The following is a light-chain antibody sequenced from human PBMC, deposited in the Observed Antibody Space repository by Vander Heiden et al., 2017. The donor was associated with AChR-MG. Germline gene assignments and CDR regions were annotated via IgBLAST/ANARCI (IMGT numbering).Light chain of an antibody. CDR1: NLDSKS. Sequence: SSVLTQPPSLSVAPGQTARITCGAKNLDSKSVHWYQQKPGQAPVVVVYDDRDRPSGIPERFSDSKSGNTATLTSSRVEVGDEADYYCQVWDSVIDVTFGGGTKLTGL. CDR3: QVWDSVIDVT. V-gene: IGLV3-21*02. J-gene: IGLJ2*01. CDR2: DDR.